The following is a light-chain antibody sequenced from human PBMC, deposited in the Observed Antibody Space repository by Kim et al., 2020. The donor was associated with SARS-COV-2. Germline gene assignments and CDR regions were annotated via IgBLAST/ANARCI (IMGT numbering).Light chain of an antibody. CDR1: SSNIGRSP. CDR2: SHN. J-gene: IGLJ3*02. V-gene: IGLV1-44*01. CDR3: AAWDDSLNGQGV. Sequence: QRVTISGSGSSSNIGRSPVSWYQQLPGTAPKLLIYSHNQRPSGVPDRFSGSTSGTSASLAISGLQSEDEADYYCAAWDDSLNGQGVFGGGTQLTVL.